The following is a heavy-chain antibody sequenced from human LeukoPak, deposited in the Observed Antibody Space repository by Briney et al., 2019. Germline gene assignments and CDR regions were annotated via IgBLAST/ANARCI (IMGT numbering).Heavy chain of an antibody. D-gene: IGHD2-2*01. CDR2: IYHNGDT. Sequence: PSETLSLTCSVSGYSISSGYYWGWIRPPPGEGLEWIASIYHNGDTYYNSSLRSRVTISVDTSKNQFSLKVRSVTAADTALYYCARQGSCGNTNCNRWFDPWGQGILVTVSS. V-gene: IGHV4-38-2*01. J-gene: IGHJ5*02. CDR1: GYSISSGYY. CDR3: ARQGSCGNTNCNRWFDP.